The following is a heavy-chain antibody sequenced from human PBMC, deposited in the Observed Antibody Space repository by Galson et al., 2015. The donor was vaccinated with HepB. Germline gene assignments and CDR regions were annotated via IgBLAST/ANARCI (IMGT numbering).Heavy chain of an antibody. CDR2: INWNGGST. CDR3: ARVQGHYDYVWGSYRAPFDY. CDR1: GFTFDDYG. D-gene: IGHD3-16*02. J-gene: IGHJ4*02. Sequence: SLRLSCAASGFTFDDYGMSWVRQAPGKRLEWVSGINWNGGSTGYADSVKGRFTITRDNAKNSLYLQMNSLRAEDAALYYCARVQGHYDYVWGSYRAPFDYWGQGTLVTVSS. V-gene: IGHV3-20*04.